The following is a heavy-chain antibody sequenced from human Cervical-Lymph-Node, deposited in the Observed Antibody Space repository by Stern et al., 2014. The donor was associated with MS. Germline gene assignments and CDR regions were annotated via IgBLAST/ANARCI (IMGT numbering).Heavy chain of an antibody. J-gene: IGHJ5*02. D-gene: IGHD5-24*01. V-gene: IGHV3-66*01. Sequence: EVQLVESGGTLVQPGGSLRLSCAASGSTVNSNYMTWVRQAPGKGLEWVSIFYSGISKYYAESVKGRFSFSIDNSKNTLFLHMNNLRVEDTAMYYCTREMAARRLDPWGQGTLVIVSA. CDR1: GSTVNSNY. CDR3: TREMAARRLDP. CDR2: FYSGISK.